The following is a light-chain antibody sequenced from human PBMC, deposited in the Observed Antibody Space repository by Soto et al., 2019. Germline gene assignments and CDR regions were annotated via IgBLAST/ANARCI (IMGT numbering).Light chain of an antibody. Sequence: AIQMTQSPSSLSASVGDRVTITCRVSRGVRSDLAWYQKKSGKAPKLLIYAASSLQSGVPSRFSGSGSGSDFTLTISSLQPEDFATYYCLQDYTYPRTFGQGTSVEI. CDR1: RGVRSD. CDR2: AAS. V-gene: IGKV1-6*01. J-gene: IGKJ1*01. CDR3: LQDYTYPRT.